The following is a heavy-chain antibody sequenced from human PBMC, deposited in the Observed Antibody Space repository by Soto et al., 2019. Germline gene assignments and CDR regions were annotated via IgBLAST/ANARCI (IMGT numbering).Heavy chain of an antibody. CDR2: IYYSGST. CDR3: ARGSQFLNY. V-gene: IGHV4-59*01. J-gene: IGHJ4*02. Sequence: PSETLSLTCTVSGGSISTYYWSWNRQPPGKGLEWIGYIYYSGSTNYNPSLKSRVTMSVDTSKNQFSLKLSSVTAADTAVYYCARGSQFLNYWGQGTLVTVSS. CDR1: GGSISTYY.